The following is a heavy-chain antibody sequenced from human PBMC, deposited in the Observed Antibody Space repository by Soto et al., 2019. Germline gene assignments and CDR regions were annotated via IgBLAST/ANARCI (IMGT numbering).Heavy chain of an antibody. V-gene: IGHV4-34*01. Sequence: SETVSLTCAVYGGSFSGYYWSWIRQPPGKGLEWIGEINHSGSTNYNPSLKSRVTISVDTSKNQFSLKLNSMTAADTAIYYCARVGGSGWNVDSWGQGILVTVSS. D-gene: IGHD6-19*01. CDR3: ARVGGSGWNVDS. CDR1: GGSFSGYY. J-gene: IGHJ4*02. CDR2: INHSGST.